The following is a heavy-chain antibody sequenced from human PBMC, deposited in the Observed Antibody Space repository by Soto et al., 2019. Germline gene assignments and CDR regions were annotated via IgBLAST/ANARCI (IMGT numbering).Heavy chain of an antibody. Sequence: GASVKVSCKASGYTFTGYYMHWVRQAPGQELEWMGWVNPNFGGTKYAQKFQGRVTMTRDTSISTAYMELSRLRSDDTTVYYCAKFVDYDYEHVMDVWGQGTTVTVSS. CDR2: VNPNFGGT. D-gene: IGHD2-15*01. CDR3: AKFVDYDYEHVMDV. J-gene: IGHJ6*02. V-gene: IGHV1-2*02. CDR1: GYTFTGYY.